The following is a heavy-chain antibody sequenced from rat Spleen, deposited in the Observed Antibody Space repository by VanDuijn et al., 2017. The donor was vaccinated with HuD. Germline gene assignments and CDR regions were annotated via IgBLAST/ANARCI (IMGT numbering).Heavy chain of an antibody. Sequence: EVQLVESGGGLVQPGRSLKLSCAASGFTFSNYDMAWVRQAPTKGLAWIASISTGGGNTYYRDSVKGRFTISRDNAKNTQYLQMDSLRSEDTATYYCARHGDYYDGYYYVMDAWGQGASVTVSS. CDR1: GFTFSNYD. CDR2: ISTGGGNT. CDR3: ARHGDYYDGYYYVMDA. D-gene: IGHD1-12*03. V-gene: IGHV5S13*01. J-gene: IGHJ4*01.